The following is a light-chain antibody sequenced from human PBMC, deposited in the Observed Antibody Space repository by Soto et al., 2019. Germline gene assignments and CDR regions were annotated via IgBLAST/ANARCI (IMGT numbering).Light chain of an antibody. V-gene: IGKV1-5*01. CDR1: QTISSW. Sequence: DTQMTQSPSTLSGSVGDRVTIHCRASQTISSWLAWYQQKPGEAPKLLIYDASALPRGVPSRFSGSGSGTKFTLTIASLQPDDFATYYCQQYETFSGTFGPGTKVDIK. J-gene: IGKJ1*01. CDR2: DAS. CDR3: QQYETFSGT.